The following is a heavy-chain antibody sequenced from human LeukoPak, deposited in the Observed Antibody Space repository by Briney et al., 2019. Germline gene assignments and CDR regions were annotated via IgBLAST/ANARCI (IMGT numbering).Heavy chain of an antibody. CDR1: GGSISSGGYY. D-gene: IGHD3-22*01. Sequence: SQTLSLTCTVSGGSISSGGYYWSWVRQHPGKGLEWIVYIYYSGSTYYYPSLKSRVTISVDTPKNQLSLKVSSVTAADTAVYYCARDARNYDSSGYPNWFDPGGQGTLVTVSS. J-gene: IGHJ5*02. V-gene: IGHV4-31*03. CDR2: IYYSGST. CDR3: ARDARNYDSSGYPNWFDP.